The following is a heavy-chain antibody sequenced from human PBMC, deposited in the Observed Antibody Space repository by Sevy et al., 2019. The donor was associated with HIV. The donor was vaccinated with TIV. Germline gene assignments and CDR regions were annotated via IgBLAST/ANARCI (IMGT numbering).Heavy chain of an antibody. J-gene: IGHJ5*02. CDR3: ARGGETPRGFDP. D-gene: IGHD3-16*01. Sequence: KQSQTLSLTCAVSGGSISSVNWWHWVRQPPGKGLEWIGEIYHSGYTNYNPSLKSRVTISVDNSKNHFSLKLSFVTAADTAVYYCARGGETPRGFDPCGQGSLVTVSS. CDR2: IYHSGYT. V-gene: IGHV4-4*02. CDR1: GGSISSVNW.